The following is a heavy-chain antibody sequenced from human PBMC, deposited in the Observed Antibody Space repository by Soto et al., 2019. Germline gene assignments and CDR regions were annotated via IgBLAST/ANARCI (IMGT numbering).Heavy chain of an antibody. CDR1: GGTFSSYA. Sequence: SVKVSCKASGGTFSSYAISWVRQAPGQGLEWMGGIIPIFGTANYAQKFQGRVTITADESTSTAYMELSSLRSEDTAVYYCAGLAYCGGDCSPRDYYYYGMDVWGQGTTVTVSS. J-gene: IGHJ6*02. V-gene: IGHV1-69*13. D-gene: IGHD2-21*02. CDR2: IIPIFGTA. CDR3: AGLAYCGGDCSPRDYYYYGMDV.